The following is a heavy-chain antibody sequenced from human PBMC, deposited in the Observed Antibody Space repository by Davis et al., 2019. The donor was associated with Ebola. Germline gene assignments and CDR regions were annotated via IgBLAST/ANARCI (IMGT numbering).Heavy chain of an antibody. CDR3: ARWLYFGSGRQYSNGMDV. CDR1: GGSFSGYY. Sequence: MPSETLSLTCAVYGGSFSGYYWSWIRQPPGKGLEWIGETNHIGSTNYSPSLKSRVTISMDTSTNQFSLKVTSVTAADTAVYYCARWLYFGSGRQYSNGMDVWGQGITVTVSS. D-gene: IGHD3-9*01. CDR2: TNHIGST. J-gene: IGHJ6*02. V-gene: IGHV4-34*01.